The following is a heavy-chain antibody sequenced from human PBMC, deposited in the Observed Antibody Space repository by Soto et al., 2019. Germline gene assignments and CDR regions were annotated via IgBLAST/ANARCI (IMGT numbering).Heavy chain of an antibody. Sequence: SETLSLTCAVYGGSFSGYYWSWIRQPPGKGLEWIGEINHSGSTNYNPSLKSRVTISVDTSKNQFSLKLSSVTAADTAVYYCARGRLYAKWFDPWGQGTLVTVS. V-gene: IGHV4-34*01. D-gene: IGHD2-8*01. J-gene: IGHJ5*02. CDR1: GGSFSGYY. CDR3: ARGRLYAKWFDP. CDR2: INHSGST.